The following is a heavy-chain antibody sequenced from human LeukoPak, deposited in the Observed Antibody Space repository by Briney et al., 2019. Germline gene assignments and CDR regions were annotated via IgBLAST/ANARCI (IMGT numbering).Heavy chain of an antibody. J-gene: IGHJ4*02. D-gene: IGHD3-9*01. CDR2: INPNSGGT. CDR3: ARKYYDILTGYCMFDY. Sequence: ASVKVSCKASGYTFTGDYMHWVRQAPGQGLEWMGWINPNSGGTNYAQKFQGRVTMTRDTSISTAYMELSRLRSDDTAVYYCARKYYDILTGYCMFDYWGQGTLVTVSS. V-gene: IGHV1-2*02. CDR1: GYTFTGDY.